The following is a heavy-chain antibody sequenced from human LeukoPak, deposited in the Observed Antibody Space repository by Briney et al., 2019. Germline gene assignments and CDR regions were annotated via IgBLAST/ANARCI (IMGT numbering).Heavy chain of an antibody. CDR2: IYYSGST. CDR3: ATEGIAARSWFDP. CDR1: GGSISNHY. V-gene: IGHV4-59*08. Sequence: SETLSLTCTVSGGSISNHYWNWIRQPPGKGLEWIGHIYYSGSTNYNPSLKSRVTISLDTSKNQFSLKLSSVTAADTAVYYCATEGIAARSWFDPWGQGTLVTVSS. D-gene: IGHD6-6*01. J-gene: IGHJ5*02.